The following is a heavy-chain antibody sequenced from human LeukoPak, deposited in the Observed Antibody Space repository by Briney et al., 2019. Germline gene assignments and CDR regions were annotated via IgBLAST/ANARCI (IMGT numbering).Heavy chain of an antibody. V-gene: IGHV4-34*01. D-gene: IGHD2-21*02. CDR1: GGSFSGYY. Sequence: SETLSLTCAVYGGSFSGYYWSWIRQPPGKGLEWIGEINHSGSTNYNPSLKSRVTISVDTSKNQFSLKLSSVTAADTAVYYCARALGGDKRYYFDYWGQGTLVTVSS. CDR3: ARALGGDKRYYFDY. J-gene: IGHJ4*02. CDR2: INHSGST.